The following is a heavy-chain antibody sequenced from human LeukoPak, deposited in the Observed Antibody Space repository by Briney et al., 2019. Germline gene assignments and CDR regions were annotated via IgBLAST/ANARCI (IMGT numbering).Heavy chain of an antibody. D-gene: IGHD3-10*01. J-gene: IGHJ4*02. CDR1: GYTFTGYY. CDR2: INPKSGAT. Sequence: ASVKVSCKTSGYTFTGYYMHWVRQAPGQGLEWMGWINPKSGATRYTQIFQGRVTITRDTSIGTVYMELSRLSSDDTAIYYCARDGPSVFDYWGQGTLLTVSS. CDR3: ARDGPSVFDY. V-gene: IGHV1-2*02.